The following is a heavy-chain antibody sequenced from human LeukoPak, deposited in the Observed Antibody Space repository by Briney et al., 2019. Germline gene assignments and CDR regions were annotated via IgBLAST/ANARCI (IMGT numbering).Heavy chain of an antibody. CDR3: ARDSGSGRYHYYYYGMDV. V-gene: IGHV3-11*01. CDR1: GFTFSDYY. D-gene: IGHD6-19*01. Sequence: GGSLRLSCAASGFTFSDYYMSWIRQAPGKGLEWVSYISSSGSTIYYADSVKGRFTISRDNAKNSLYLQMNSLRAEDTAVYYCARDSGSGRYHYYYYGMDVWGQGTTVTVSS. J-gene: IGHJ6*02. CDR2: ISSSGSTI.